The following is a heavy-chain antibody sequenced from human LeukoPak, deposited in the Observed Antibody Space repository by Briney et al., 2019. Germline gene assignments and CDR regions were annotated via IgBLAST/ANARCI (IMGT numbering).Heavy chain of an antibody. CDR1: GFTFSSYS. J-gene: IGHJ6*02. V-gene: IGHV3-48*04. CDR2: ITTSGGAK. D-gene: IGHD1-26*01. Sequence: PGGSLRLSCAASGFTFSSYSMNWVRQAPGKGLEWISYITTSGGAKNYADSVKGRFTISRDNAKNSLYLQMNSLRAEDTAVYYCASLSGSYYYGMDVWGQGTTVTVSS. CDR3: ASLSGSYYYGMDV.